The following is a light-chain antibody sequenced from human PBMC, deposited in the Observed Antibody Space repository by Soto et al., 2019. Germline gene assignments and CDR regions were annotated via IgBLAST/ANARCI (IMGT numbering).Light chain of an antibody. J-gene: IGLJ1*01. CDR3: ATWDDSLGGYV. CDR2: RNN. CDR1: SSNIGSDY. Sequence: QSVLTQPPSASGTPGQRVTISCSGSSSNIGSDYVFWYQQLPGTAPKVLIYRNNQRPSGVPDRFSGSKSGTSASLAISGLQSEDEADYYCATWDDSLGGYVFGTGTKLTVL. V-gene: IGLV1-47*01.